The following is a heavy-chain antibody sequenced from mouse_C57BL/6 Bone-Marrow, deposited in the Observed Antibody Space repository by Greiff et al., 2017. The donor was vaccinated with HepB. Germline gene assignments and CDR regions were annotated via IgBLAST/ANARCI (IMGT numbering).Heavy chain of an antibody. CDR1: GFSLTSYG. V-gene: IGHV2-6-1*01. CDR2: IWSDGST. D-gene: IGHD2-3*01. Sequence: QVQLQQSGPGLVAPSQSLSITCTVSGFSLTSYGVHWVRQPPGKGLEWLVVIWSDGSTTYNSALKSRLSISKDNSKSQVFLKMNSLQTDDTAMYYCARHGDGYLHWYFDVWGTGTTVTVSS. J-gene: IGHJ1*03. CDR3: ARHGDGYLHWYFDV.